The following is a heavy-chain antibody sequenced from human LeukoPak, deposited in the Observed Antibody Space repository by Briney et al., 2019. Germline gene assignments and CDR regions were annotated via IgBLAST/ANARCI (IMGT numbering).Heavy chain of an antibody. Sequence: PSETLSLTCTVSGGSISSHYWSWIRQSPGKGLEWIGFMHYRGNTNSNPSLRSRVTISMDTSKNQFSLKLSSVTAADTAVYYCARDRYSSALSWGQGTLVTVSS. V-gene: IGHV4-59*11. CDR2: MHYRGNT. CDR1: GGSISSHY. CDR3: ARDRYSSALS. J-gene: IGHJ5*02. D-gene: IGHD6-19*01.